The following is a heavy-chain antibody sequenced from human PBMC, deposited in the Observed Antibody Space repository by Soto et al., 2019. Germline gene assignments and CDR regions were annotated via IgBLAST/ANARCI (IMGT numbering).Heavy chain of an antibody. V-gene: IGHV1-46*03. CDR3: AREGMVVVAAMVGLFDI. CDR2: INPSGGST. CDR1: GYTFTRYY. J-gene: IGHJ3*02. Sequence: ASVKVSCKASGYTFTRYYMHWVRQAPGQGLEWMGIINPSGGSTSYAQKFQGRVTMTRDTSTSTVYMELSSLRSEDTAVYYCAREGMVVVAAMVGLFDIWGQGTMVTVSS. D-gene: IGHD2-15*01.